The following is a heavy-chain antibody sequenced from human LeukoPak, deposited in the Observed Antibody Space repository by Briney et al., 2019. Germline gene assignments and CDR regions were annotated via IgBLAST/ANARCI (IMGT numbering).Heavy chain of an antibody. D-gene: IGHD2-2*01. J-gene: IGHJ6*02. CDR1: GGSISSGDYY. Sequence: SETLSLTCTVSGGSISSGDYYWSWLRQPPGEGLEWIGYIYYSGSTYYNPSLKSRVTISVDTSKNQFSLKLSSVTAADTAVYYCARDLIVVVPAAGGGYYYNGMDVWGQGTTVTVSS. CDR2: IYYSGST. V-gene: IGHV4-30-4*01. CDR3: ARDLIVVVPAAGGGYYYNGMDV.